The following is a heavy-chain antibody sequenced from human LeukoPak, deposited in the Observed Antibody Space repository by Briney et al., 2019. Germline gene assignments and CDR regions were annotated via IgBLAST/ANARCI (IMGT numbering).Heavy chain of an antibody. J-gene: IGHJ4*02. V-gene: IGHV4-39*07. CDR1: GGSISSSSYY. Sequence: SETLSLTCTVSGGSISSSSYYWGWIRQPPGKGLEWIGSIYHSGSTYYNPSLKSRVTISVDTSKNQFSLKLSSVTAADTAVYYCARARVGATRVDYWGQGTLVTVSS. CDR3: ARARVGATRVDY. CDR2: IYHSGST. D-gene: IGHD1-26*01.